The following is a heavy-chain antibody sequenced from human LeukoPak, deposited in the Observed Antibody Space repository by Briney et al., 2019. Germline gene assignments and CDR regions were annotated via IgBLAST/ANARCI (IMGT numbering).Heavy chain of an antibody. J-gene: IGHJ5*02. V-gene: IGHV4-59*01. CDR1: GGSITSGC. Sequence: SYTLSLTCTVSGGSITSGCWSWIRQPPPKGLEWIGCIYYSGTTNHNPSLKSRVIISLDTSKRQFSLKLSSVTAADTAVYYCARDQNYYDGSGFSTWFDAWGQGTLVTVSS. CDR2: IYYSGTT. D-gene: IGHD3-22*01. CDR3: ARDQNYYDGSGFSTWFDA.